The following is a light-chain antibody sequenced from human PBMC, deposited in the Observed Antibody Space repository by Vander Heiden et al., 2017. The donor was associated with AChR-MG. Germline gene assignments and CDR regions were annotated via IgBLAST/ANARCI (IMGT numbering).Light chain of an antibody. CDR3: QVWDSSSDHVV. J-gene: IGLJ2*01. CDR1: NIGSKS. V-gene: IGLV3-21*04. CDR2: YDS. Sequence: SYVLTQPPSVYVAPGYTARITFGGNNIGSKSVHWYQQKPGQAPVLVIYYDSDRPSGNPERFSGSNSGNTATLTISRVEAGDEADYHCQVWDSSSDHVVFGGGTKLTVL.